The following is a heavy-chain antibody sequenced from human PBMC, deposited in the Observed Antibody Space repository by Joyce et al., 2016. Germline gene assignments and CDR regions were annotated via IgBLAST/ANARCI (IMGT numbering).Heavy chain of an antibody. CDR3: ARGEGAFDM. Sequence: QVQLVQSGGEVKKPGASVKLSCKASGYNFRSYGIGWVRQAPGQGLGWLGWISAYNGNTNYAQKFHDRVTMTIDTSASTAYMELRNLRSDDTSIYYCARGEGAFDMWGQGTVVTVSS. J-gene: IGHJ3*02. V-gene: IGHV1-18*01. CDR1: GYNFRSYG. CDR2: ISAYNGNT.